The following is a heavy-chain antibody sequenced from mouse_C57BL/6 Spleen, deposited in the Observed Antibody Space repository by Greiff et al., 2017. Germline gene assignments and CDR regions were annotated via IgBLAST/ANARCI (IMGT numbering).Heavy chain of an antibody. Sequence: LVESGAELVRPGASVKLSCTASGFNIKDDYMHWVKQRPEQGLEWIGWIDPENGDTEYASKFQGKATITADTSSNTAYLQLSSLTSEDTAVYYCTTNYYGSRGAMDYWGQGTSVTVSS. J-gene: IGHJ4*01. D-gene: IGHD1-1*01. V-gene: IGHV14-4*01. CDR2: IDPENGDT. CDR1: GFNIKDDY. CDR3: TTNYYGSRGAMDY.